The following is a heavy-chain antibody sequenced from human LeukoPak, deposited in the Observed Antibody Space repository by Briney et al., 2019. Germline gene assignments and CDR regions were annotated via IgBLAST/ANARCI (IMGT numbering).Heavy chain of an antibody. CDR2: IRSSTTYV. CDR3: ARDQTYDY. J-gene: IGHJ4*02. D-gene: IGHD5-12*01. Sequence: GGSLRLSCAASGFTFSNYNMNWVRQAPGKGLEWVSSIRSSTTYVYYADSVKGRFTISRDNAKNSLYLQMNSLRAEDTAVYYCARDQTYDYWGQGTLVTVSS. CDR1: GFTFSNYN. V-gene: IGHV3-21*01.